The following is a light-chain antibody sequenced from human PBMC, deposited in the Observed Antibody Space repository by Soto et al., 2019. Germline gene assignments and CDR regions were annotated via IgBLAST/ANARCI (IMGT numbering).Light chain of an antibody. V-gene: IGLV1-40*01. Sequence: QAVVTQPPSVSGAPGQRVTISCTGSSSNIGAGYDVHWYQQLPGTAPKLLIYGNSNRHSGVHDRFSGSKSGTAASLAITGLPAEDEDDYYCQSYDSSLSGSDVVFGGGTKVTVL. J-gene: IGLJ2*01. CDR1: SSNIGAGYD. CDR3: QSYDSSLSGSDVV. CDR2: GNS.